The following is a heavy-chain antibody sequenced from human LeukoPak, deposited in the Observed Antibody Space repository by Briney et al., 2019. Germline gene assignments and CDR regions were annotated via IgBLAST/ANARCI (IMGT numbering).Heavy chain of an antibody. CDR2: ISSSGSTI. D-gene: IGHD3-10*02. CDR3: AELGITMIGGV. V-gene: IGHV3-48*03. Sequence: GGSLRLSCAASGVSVSSNYISWVRQAPGKGLEWVSYISSSGSTIYYADSVKGRFTISRDNAKNSLYLQMNSLRAEDTAVYYCAELGITMIGGVWGKRTTVTISS. J-gene: IGHJ6*04. CDR1: GVSVSSNY.